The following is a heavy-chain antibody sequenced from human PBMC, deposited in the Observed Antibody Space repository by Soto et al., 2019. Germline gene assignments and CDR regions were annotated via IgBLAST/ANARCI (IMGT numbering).Heavy chain of an antibody. CDR3: ARVRERLQYFDWFYHFDS. D-gene: IGHD3-9*01. J-gene: IGHJ4*02. CDR1: GGSIGGYY. Sequence: SETLSLTSTVSGGSIGGYYWSWIRQAPGKGLEWIGYIYYTGRTKYNPSLKTRVTMSADTTKNQVSLRLTSVTAADTAVYYCARVRERLQYFDWFYHFDSWGQGTLVTVSS. V-gene: IGHV4-59*12. CDR2: IYYTGRT.